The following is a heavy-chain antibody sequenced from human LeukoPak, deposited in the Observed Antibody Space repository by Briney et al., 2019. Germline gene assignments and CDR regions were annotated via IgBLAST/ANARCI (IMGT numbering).Heavy chain of an antibody. CDR3: TRDSGHGAFGI. CDR1: ALIVSNNY. Sequence: QPGGSLRLSCAASALIVSNNYMYWLRQAPGKGLEWVSVVYSGGTTYYADSVKGRFTISRDNSKNTLYLQKNSLRADDTAVYYCTRDSGHGAFGIWGQGTMVTVSS. V-gene: IGHV3-53*01. D-gene: IGHD2-15*01. CDR2: VYSGGTT. J-gene: IGHJ3*02.